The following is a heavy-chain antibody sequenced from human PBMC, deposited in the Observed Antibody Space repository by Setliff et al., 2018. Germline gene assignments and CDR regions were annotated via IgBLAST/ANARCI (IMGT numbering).Heavy chain of an antibody. J-gene: IGHJ5*02. CDR1: GYSFTSYD. CDR3: ARVTNWGLDLRFDP. CDR2: VSPIDDGKP. Sequence: ASVKVSCKASGYSFTSYDINWVRLAAGQGLEWMGWVSPIDDGKPGYAQKFQGRVTITWVTSISTAYMELSSLRSEDTAVYYCARVTNWGLDLRFDPWGQGILVTVSS. D-gene: IGHD7-27*01. V-gene: IGHV1-8*01.